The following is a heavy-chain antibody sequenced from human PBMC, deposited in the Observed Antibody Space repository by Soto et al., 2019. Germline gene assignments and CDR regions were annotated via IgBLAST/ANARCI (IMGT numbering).Heavy chain of an antibody. CDR2: ISGGGGST. Sequence: GSLRLSCAASGFTFTIYGMSWVRQAPGKGLEWVSAISGGGGSTYYADSVKGRSTISRDNSKNTLYLQMNSLRAEDTAVYYCAKDLRGAVAGKHYYHGMDVWGQGTTVTVSS. CDR3: AKDLRGAVAGKHYYHGMDV. V-gene: IGHV3-23*01. CDR1: GFTFTIYG. J-gene: IGHJ6*02. D-gene: IGHD6-19*01.